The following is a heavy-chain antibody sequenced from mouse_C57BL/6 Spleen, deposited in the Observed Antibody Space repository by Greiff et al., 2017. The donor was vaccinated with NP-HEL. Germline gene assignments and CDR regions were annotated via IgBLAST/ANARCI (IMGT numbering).Heavy chain of an antibody. CDR2: ISDGGSYT. CDR3: ARDQNYDYDEDYFDY. D-gene: IGHD2-4*01. V-gene: IGHV5-4*01. Sequence: EVHLVESGGGLVKPGGSLKLSCAASGFTFSSYAMSWVRQTPEKRLEWVATISDGGSYTYYPDNVKGRFTISRDNAKNNLYLQMSHLKSEDTAMYYCARDQNYDYDEDYFDYWGQGTTLTVSS. J-gene: IGHJ2*01. CDR1: GFTFSSYA.